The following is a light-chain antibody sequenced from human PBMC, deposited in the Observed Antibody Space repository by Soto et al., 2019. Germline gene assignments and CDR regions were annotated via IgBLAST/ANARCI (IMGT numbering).Light chain of an antibody. J-gene: IGKJ4*01. CDR1: QSVSSN. CDR2: GAS. V-gene: IGKV3D-15*01. Sequence: ETVMTQSPGTLSVSPGESATLSCGTSQSVSSNLAWYQQKPGQAPRLLIYGASTRATGIPARFSGSASATEFTLTISYLRPEDSAVYFCQQYDDWVTFGGGTRVEI. CDR3: QQYDDWVT.